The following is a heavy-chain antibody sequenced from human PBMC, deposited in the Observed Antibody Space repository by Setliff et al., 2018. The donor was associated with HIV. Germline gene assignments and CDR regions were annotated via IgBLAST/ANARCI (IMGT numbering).Heavy chain of an antibody. V-gene: IGHV4-38-2*01. CDR2: IYHPGST. D-gene: IGHD2-21*01. J-gene: IGHJ2*01. CDR1: GFSISSRYY. CDR3: ARRRETIVVVIGIPNWYFDL. Sequence: PSETLSLTCDVSGFSISSRYYWGWIRQSPGKGLEWIGNIYHPGSTYYNPSLKSRVTISVDTSKNQFSLRLSSVTAADSAVYYCARRRETIVVVIGIPNWYFDLWGRGTLVTVSS.